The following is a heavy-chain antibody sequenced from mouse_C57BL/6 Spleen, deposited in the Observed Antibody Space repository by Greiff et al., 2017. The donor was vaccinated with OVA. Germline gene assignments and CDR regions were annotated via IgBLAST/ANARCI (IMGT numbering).Heavy chain of an antibody. CDR3: ARYGYYEGAMDY. Sequence: EVQRVESGPGLVKPSQSLSLTCSVPGYSITSGYYWNWIRQFPGNQLEWMGYISYDGSNTYNPSLKNRISITRDTSKNLFFLKWNSVTTEDTATYFCARYGYYEGAMDYWGQGTSVTVSS. V-gene: IGHV3-6*01. CDR1: GYSITSGYY. J-gene: IGHJ4*01. CDR2: ISYDGSN. D-gene: IGHD2-3*01.